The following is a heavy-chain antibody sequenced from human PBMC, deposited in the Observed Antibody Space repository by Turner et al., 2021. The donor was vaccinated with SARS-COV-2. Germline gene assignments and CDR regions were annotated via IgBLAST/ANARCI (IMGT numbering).Heavy chain of an antibody. J-gene: IGHJ6*02. D-gene: IGHD3-16*01. CDR1: GFTFSSYA. CDR2: ISYDGSNK. Sequence: QVQLVESGGGVVQTGRSLRPSCAASGFTFSSYAMHWVRQAPGKVLDWVALISYDGSNKYYAYSVKGRFTISRDNSKNTLYLQMNSLRAEDTAVYYCAREMGQGMDVWGQGTTFTVSS. V-gene: IGHV3-30*04. CDR3: AREMGQGMDV.